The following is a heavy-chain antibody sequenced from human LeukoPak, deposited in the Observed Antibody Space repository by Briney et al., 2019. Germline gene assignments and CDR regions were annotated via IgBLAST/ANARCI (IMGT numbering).Heavy chain of an antibody. CDR2: INHSGST. CDR1: GGSFSGYY. J-gene: IGHJ3*02. V-gene: IGHV4-34*01. D-gene: IGHD1-14*01. CDR3: ARRPAELPDAFDI. Sequence: SETLSLTCAVYGGSFSGYYWSWIRQPPGKGLEWIGEINHSGSTNYNPSLKSRVTISVDTSKNQFSLKLSSVTAADTAVYYCARRPAELPDAFDIWGQGTMVTVSS.